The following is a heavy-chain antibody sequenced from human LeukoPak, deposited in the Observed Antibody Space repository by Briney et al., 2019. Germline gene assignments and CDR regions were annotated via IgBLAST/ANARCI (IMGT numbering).Heavy chain of an antibody. D-gene: IGHD4-17*01. CDR3: AKGGGFGDYAEYYYFDY. J-gene: IGHJ4*02. CDR1: GFTFSSYS. CDR2: ISTTSSTI. Sequence: GGSLRLSCAASGFTFSSYSMNWVRQAPGKGLEWVSYISTTSSTIYYADSVKGRFTISRDNSKNTLYLQMNSLTAEDTAVYYCAKGGGFGDYAEYYYFDYWGQGTLVTVSS. V-gene: IGHV3-48*01.